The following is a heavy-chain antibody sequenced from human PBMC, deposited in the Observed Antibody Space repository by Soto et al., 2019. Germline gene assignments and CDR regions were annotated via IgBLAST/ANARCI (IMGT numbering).Heavy chain of an antibody. Sequence: PGGSLRLSCAASGFTFSSYAMHWVRQAPGKGLEWVAVISYDGSNKYYADSVKGRFTLSRDNSKNTLYLQMNSLRAEDTAVYYCARGPGYSSSWYYFNMDVWGQGTTVTVSS. CDR1: GFTFSSYA. CDR3: ARGPGYSSSWYYFNMDV. J-gene: IGHJ6*03. CDR2: ISYDGSNK. V-gene: IGHV3-30-3*01. D-gene: IGHD6-13*01.